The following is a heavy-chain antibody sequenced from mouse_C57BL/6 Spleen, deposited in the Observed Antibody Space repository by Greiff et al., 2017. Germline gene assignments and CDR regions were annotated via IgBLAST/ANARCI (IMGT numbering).Heavy chain of an antibody. V-gene: IGHV1-80*01. CDR3: ARYGYDGAWFAY. Sequence: VKLQESGAELVKPGASVKISCKASGYAFSSYWMNWVKQRPGKGLEWIGQIYPGDGDTNYNGKFKGKATLTADKSSSTAYMQLSSLTSEDSAVYFCARYGYDGAWFAYWGKGTLVTVSA. CDR2: IYPGDGDT. CDR1: GYAFSSYW. D-gene: IGHD2-2*01. J-gene: IGHJ3*01.